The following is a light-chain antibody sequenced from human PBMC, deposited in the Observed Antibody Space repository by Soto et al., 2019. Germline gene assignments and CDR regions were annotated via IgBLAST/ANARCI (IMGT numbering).Light chain of an antibody. CDR3: VLYMGRGIWV. V-gene: IGLV8-61*01. Sequence: QTVVTQEPSFSVSPGGTVTLTCALSSGSVSTNNYPSWCQQTPGQPPRTLIFRTNTRSSGVPDRFSGSILGSKAALTITGAKADDESDYYCVLYMGRGIWVFGGGTKLTVL. J-gene: IGLJ3*02. CDR1: SGSVSTNNY. CDR2: RTN.